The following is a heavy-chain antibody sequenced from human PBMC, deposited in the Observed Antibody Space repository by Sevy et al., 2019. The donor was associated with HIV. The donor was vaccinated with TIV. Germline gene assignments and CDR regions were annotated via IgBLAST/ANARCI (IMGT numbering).Heavy chain of an antibody. CDR3: ARVVRWFGEFGYYYYYYGMDG. V-gene: IGHV4-34*01. CDR1: GGSFSGYY. CDR2: INHSGST. J-gene: IGHJ6*02. Sequence: SETLSLTCAVYGGSFSGYYWSWIRQPPGKGLEWIGEINHSGSTNYNPSLKSRVTISVDTSKNQFSLKLSSVTAADTAVYYCARVVRWFGEFGYYYYYYGMDGWGQWTTVTVSS. D-gene: IGHD3-10*01.